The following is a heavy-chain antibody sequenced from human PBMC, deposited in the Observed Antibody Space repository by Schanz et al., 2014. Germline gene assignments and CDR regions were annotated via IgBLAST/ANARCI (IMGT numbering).Heavy chain of an antibody. CDR2: INPSGGST. Sequence: QVHLVQSGAEVKKPGASVKVSCKASGYTFTSDSMHWVRQAPGQGLEWMGMINPSGGSTTYAQKFQGRVTMTRDTSTSTVYMELRSLRADDTAVYYCARGRGCTGGSCYSWFDLWGQGTLVTVAS. V-gene: IGHV1-46*01. CDR1: GYTFTSDS. D-gene: IGHD2-15*01. CDR3: ARGRGCTGGSCYSWFDL. J-gene: IGHJ5*02.